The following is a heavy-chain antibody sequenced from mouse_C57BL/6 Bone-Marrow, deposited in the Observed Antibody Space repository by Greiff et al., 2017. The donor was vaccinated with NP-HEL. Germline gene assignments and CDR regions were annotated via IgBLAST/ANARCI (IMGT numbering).Heavy chain of an antibody. CDR3: ARQGYYGSRVDY. J-gene: IGHJ2*01. CDR2: INPYNGDT. D-gene: IGHD1-1*01. Sequence: VQLQQSGPELVKPGDSVKISCKASGYSFTGYFMNWVMQSHGKSLEWIGRINPYNGDTFYNQKFKGKATLTVDKSSSTAHMELRSLTSEDSAVYYCARQGYYGSRVDYWGQGTTLTVSS. CDR1: GYSFTGYF. V-gene: IGHV1-20*01.